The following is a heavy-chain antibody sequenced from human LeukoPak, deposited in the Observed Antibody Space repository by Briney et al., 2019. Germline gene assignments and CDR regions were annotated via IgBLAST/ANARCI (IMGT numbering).Heavy chain of an antibody. CDR1: GYTFTGYY. Sequence: ASVKVSCKASGYTFTGYYMHWVRQAPGQGLEWMGWINPNSGGTNYAQKFQGRVTMTRDTSISTAYMELSRLRSDDTAVYYCARNYYDSSGYAPYYYYYMDVWGKGTTVTVSS. D-gene: IGHD3-22*01. V-gene: IGHV1-2*02. CDR3: ARNYYDSSGYAPYYYYYMDV. CDR2: INPNSGGT. J-gene: IGHJ6*03.